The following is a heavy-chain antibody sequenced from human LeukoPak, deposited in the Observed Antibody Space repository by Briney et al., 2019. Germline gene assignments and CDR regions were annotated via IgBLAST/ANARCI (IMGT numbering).Heavy chain of an antibody. Sequence: ASVKVSCKASGYTFTSYAMNWVRQAPGQGLEWMGGIIPIFGTANYAQKFQGRVTITADESTSTAYMELSSLRAEDTAVYHCARARGYAIEYWGQGILVTVSS. CDR2: IIPIFGTA. CDR1: GYTFTSYA. V-gene: IGHV1-69*13. D-gene: IGHD5-12*01. J-gene: IGHJ4*02. CDR3: ARARGYAIEY.